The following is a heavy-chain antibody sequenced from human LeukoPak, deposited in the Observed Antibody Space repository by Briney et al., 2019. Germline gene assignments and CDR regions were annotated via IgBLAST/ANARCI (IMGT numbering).Heavy chain of an antibody. J-gene: IGHJ4*02. Sequence: GGSLRLSCAASGFTFSSYGMSWVRQAPGKGLEWVSAISGSGGSTYYADSVKGRFTISRDNSKNTLYLQMNSLRAEDTAVYYCAKDLSYYGSGSTFDYWGQGTLVTVSS. CDR2: ISGSGGST. CDR3: AKDLSYYGSGSTFDY. D-gene: IGHD3-10*01. CDR1: GFTFSSYG. V-gene: IGHV3-23*01.